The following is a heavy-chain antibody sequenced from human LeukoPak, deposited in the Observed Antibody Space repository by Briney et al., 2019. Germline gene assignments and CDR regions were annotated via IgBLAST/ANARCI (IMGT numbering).Heavy chain of an antibody. CDR1: GGSISSYY. Sequence: PSATLSLTCTVSGGSISSYYWSWIRHPPGKGLEWIGYIYYSGTTNYNPSLKSRVTISVDTSKNQFSLKLSSVTAADTAVYFCARYWSRFDYWGQGTLVTVSS. CDR2: IYYSGTT. V-gene: IGHV4-59*08. D-gene: IGHD1-1*01. J-gene: IGHJ4*02. CDR3: ARYWSRFDY.